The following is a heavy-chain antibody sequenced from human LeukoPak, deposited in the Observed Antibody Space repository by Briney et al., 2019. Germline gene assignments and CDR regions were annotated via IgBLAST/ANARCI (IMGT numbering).Heavy chain of an antibody. J-gene: IGHJ4*02. CDR1: GFIFNTNG. D-gene: IGHD1-1*01. CDR3: ARGVYWSLDY. CDR2: IAGGDEST. Sequence: PGGSLRLSCAISGFIFNTNGMNWVPQSPGKGLEWLATIAGGDESTYYVDSVKGRFAISRDNSKNTVFLHMNSLRVEDTAVYYCARGVYWSLDYWGQGTPDTVSS. V-gene: IGHV3-23*01.